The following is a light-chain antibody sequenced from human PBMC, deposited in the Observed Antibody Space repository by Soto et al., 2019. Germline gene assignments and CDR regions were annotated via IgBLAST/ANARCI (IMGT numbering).Light chain of an antibody. CDR3: QYYGTSVT. Sequence: EIVVTQSPGTLSLSPGERATLSCRASQSISNFHLAWYQQKPGQAPRLLIYGTSTSATGGIADRFSGSGSGTDFTLTISRLEPEDFAVYYCQYYGTSVTFGGGTKVDIK. J-gene: IGKJ4*01. CDR2: GTS. V-gene: IGKV3-20*01. CDR1: QSISNFH.